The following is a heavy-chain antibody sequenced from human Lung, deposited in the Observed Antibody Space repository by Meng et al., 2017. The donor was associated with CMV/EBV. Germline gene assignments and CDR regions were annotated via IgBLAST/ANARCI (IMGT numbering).Heavy chain of an antibody. CDR3: ASLPKMGIATTGPH. D-gene: IGHD6-13*01. CDR1: GGSISSSSYY. Sequence: SETXSLXCTVSGGSISSSSYYWGWIRQPPGQGLEWIGSIYYSGNTYYKPSLQSRVTITADTYKSQFSLELSSVTAADTAVYYCASLPKMGIATTGPHWGQGTLVTVSS. V-gene: IGHV4-39*07. J-gene: IGHJ4*02. CDR2: IYYSGNT.